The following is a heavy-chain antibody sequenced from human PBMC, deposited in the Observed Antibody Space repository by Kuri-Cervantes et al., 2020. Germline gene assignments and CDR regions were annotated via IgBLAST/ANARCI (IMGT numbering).Heavy chain of an antibody. CDR1: GGTFTSYY. CDR2: FDPEDGET. CDR3: ATGRTTVTYAGGMDV. Sequence: ASVKVSCKASGGTFTSYYMHWVRQAPGKGLEWMGGFDPEDGETIYAQKFQGRVTMTEDTSTDTAYMELSSLRSEDTAVYYCATGRTTVTYAGGMDVWGQGTTVTVSS. V-gene: IGHV1-24*01. J-gene: IGHJ6*02. D-gene: IGHD4-17*01.